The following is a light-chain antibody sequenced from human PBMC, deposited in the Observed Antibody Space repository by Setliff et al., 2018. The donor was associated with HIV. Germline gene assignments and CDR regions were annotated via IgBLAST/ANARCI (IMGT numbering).Light chain of an antibody. CDR2: EVN. J-gene: IGLJ3*02. CDR3: SSFTRSRTWL. V-gene: IGLV2-14*01. Sequence: QSALTQPASVSGSPGQSITISCIGTSSDVGAYGFVSWYQRLPGKPPKLIIFEVNNRPSGISYRFSGSKFGTTASLIISGLQAEDEADYYCSSFTRSRTWLFGGGTKVTVL. CDR1: SSDVGAYGF.